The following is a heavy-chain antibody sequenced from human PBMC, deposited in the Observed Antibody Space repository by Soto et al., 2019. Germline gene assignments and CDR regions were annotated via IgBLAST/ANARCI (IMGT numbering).Heavy chain of an antibody. CDR1: GGSFSGYY. D-gene: IGHD6-13*01. Sequence: QVQLQQWGAGLLKPSETLSLTCAVYGGSFSGYYWSWIRQPPGKGLEWIVEINHSGRTNYNPSLTSRVTISVDTSKNQFSLKLSSVTAADTAVYYCASLFPYRSSWYRKGVDYWGQGTLVTVSS. V-gene: IGHV4-34*01. J-gene: IGHJ4*02. CDR3: ASLFPYRSSWYRKGVDY. CDR2: INHSGRT.